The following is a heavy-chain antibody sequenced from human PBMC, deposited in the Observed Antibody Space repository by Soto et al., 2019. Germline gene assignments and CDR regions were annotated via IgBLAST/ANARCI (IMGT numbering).Heavy chain of an antibody. CDR2: IKQDGSEK. Sequence: ESGGGLVQPGGSLRLSCAASGFTFSSYWMSWVRQAPGKGLEWVANIKQDGSEKYYVDSVKGRFTISRDNAKNSLYLQMNSLRAEDTAVYYCARDRPLGGYYYGMDVWGQGTTVTVSS. CDR3: ARDRPLGGYYYGMDV. D-gene: IGHD3-10*01. CDR1: GFTFSSYW. J-gene: IGHJ6*02. V-gene: IGHV3-7*01.